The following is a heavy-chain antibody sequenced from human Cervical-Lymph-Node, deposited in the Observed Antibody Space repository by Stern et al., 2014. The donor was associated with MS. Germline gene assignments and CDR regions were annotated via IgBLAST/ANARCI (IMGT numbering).Heavy chain of an antibody. CDR3: AKDILAVTDLCAFDI. CDR2: VLWSSATI. Sequence: EVQLVESGGGLVQPGRSLRLSCAASGFRFQAYAMHWVRQAPGQGLEWISGVLWSSATIGYADSVEGRFTISRDNAKNSLYLQMNNLTVDDTAIYYCAKDILAVTDLCAFDIWGLGTMVIVSS. J-gene: IGHJ3*02. V-gene: IGHV3-9*01. D-gene: IGHD6-19*01. CDR1: GFRFQAYA.